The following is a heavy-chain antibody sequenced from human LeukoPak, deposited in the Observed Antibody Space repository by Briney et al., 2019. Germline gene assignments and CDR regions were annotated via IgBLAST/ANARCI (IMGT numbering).Heavy chain of an antibody. D-gene: IGHD2-21*01. CDR1: GFTFSSYS. CDR3: AREAVIGTATEAFDY. V-gene: IGHV3-48*04. Sequence: GGSLRLSCEASGFTFSSYSMNWVRQTPGKGLEWISYISSSGRTIHYADSVKGRFTISRDNAKNSLYLQMNSLRAEDTAVYYCAREAVIGTATEAFDYWGQGTLVTVSS. CDR2: ISSSGRTI. J-gene: IGHJ4*02.